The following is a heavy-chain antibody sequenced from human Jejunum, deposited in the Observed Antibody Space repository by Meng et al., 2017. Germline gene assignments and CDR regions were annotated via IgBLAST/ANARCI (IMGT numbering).Heavy chain of an antibody. CDR1: GFDFSSYA. Sequence: ESLKISCAASGFDFSSYAMSWIRQTPGKGLEWVAAFSGRVTITFSADSVGCRFTISKDISKNTLYLQMDGLRVEDSAVYYCAKGGYSYGYIDYWGQGTLVTVSS. CDR3: AKGGYSYGYIDY. CDR2: FSGRVTIT. J-gene: IGHJ4*02. D-gene: IGHD5-18*01. V-gene: IGHV3-23*01.